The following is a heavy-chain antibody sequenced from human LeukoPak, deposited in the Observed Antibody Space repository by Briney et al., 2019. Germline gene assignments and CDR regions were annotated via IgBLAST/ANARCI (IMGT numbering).Heavy chain of an antibody. D-gene: IGHD6-6*01. Sequence: PGGSLRLSCAASGFTFSSYAMSWVRQAPGKGLEWVSAISGSGGSTYYADSVRGRFTISRDNSKNTLYLQMNSLRAEDTAVYYCAKDLSLSIAAPGGFDYWGQGTLVTVSS. J-gene: IGHJ4*02. CDR2: ISGSGGST. CDR3: AKDLSLSIAAPGGFDY. V-gene: IGHV3-23*01. CDR1: GFTFSSYA.